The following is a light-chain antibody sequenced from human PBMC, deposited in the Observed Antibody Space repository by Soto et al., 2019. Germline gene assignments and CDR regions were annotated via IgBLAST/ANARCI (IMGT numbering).Light chain of an antibody. CDR1: QSFTSRS. CDR3: QQYDSSPRT. Sequence: IVLTPSPCTLALSPGDRAPLSCRASQSFTSRSLAWYQQKPGLAPRLLISGASNRAAGIPDRFSGSGSGTDFTLTISRLEPEDFAVYYCQQYDSSPRTFGQGTKVDIK. CDR2: GAS. V-gene: IGKV3-20*01. J-gene: IGKJ1*01.